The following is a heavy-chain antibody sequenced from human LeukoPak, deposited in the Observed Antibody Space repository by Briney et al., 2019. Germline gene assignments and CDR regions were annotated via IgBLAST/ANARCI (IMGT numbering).Heavy chain of an antibody. CDR3: ARESSGWYELDY. V-gene: IGHV1-46*01. CDR1: GYTFTSYY. CDR2: INPSGGST. D-gene: IGHD6-19*01. Sequence: ASVKVTCKASGYTFTSYYMHWVRQAPGQGLEWMGIINPSGGSTSYAQKFQGRVTMTRDTSTSTVYMELSSLRSEDTAVYYCARESSGWYELDYWGQGTLVTVSS. J-gene: IGHJ4*02.